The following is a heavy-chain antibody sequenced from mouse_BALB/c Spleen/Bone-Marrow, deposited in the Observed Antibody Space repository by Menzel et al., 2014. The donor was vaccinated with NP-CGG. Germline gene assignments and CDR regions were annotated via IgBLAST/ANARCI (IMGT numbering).Heavy chain of an antibody. V-gene: IGHV14-3*02. D-gene: IGHD4-1*01. CDR3: ARWGKLGRGYFDV. CDR1: GFNIKDTY. Sequence: EVQLQQFGAELVKPGASVKLSCTASGFNIKDTYMHWVKQRPEQGLEWIGRIDPANGNTKYDPKFQGKATITADTSSNTAYLQLSSLTSEDTAVYYCARWGKLGRGYFDVWGAGTTVTVSS. CDR2: IDPANGNT. J-gene: IGHJ1*01.